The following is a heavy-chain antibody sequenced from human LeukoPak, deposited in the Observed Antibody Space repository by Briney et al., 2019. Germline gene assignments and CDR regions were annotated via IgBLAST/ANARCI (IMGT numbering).Heavy chain of an antibody. D-gene: IGHD3-9*01. CDR1: GFTFSSYW. CDR3: ARTVPGYFFHY. V-gene: IGHV3-74*01. J-gene: IGHJ4*02. Sequence: GGSLRLSCAASGFTFSSYWMHWVRQAPGKGLVWVSRINTDGSSTSYADSVKGRFTISRDNAKNTLYLQMNSLRAEDTAVYYCARTVPGYFFHYWGQGTLVTVSS. CDR2: INTDGSST.